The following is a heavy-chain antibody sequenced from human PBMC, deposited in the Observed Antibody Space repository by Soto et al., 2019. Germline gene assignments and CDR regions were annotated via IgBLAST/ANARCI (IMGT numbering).Heavy chain of an antibody. Sequence: SETLSLTCAVYGGSFSSYYWSWIRQPPGKGLEWIGEINHSGSTNYNPSLKSRVTISVDTSKNQFSLKLSSVTAADTAVYYCARRRRDGYKMPYWGQGTLVTVSS. D-gene: IGHD5-12*01. J-gene: IGHJ4*02. CDR3: ARRRRDGYKMPY. CDR2: INHSGST. V-gene: IGHV4-34*01. CDR1: GGSFSSYY.